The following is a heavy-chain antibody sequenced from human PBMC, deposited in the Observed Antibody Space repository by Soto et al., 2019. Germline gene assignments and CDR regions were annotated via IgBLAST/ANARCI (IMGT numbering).Heavy chain of an antibody. D-gene: IGHD3-3*01. CDR3: AKDAGLIRFLEWLADY. CDR1: GFTFSSYG. J-gene: IGHJ4*02. V-gene: IGHV3-30*18. Sequence: QVQLVESGGGVVQPGRSLRLSCAASGFTFSSYGMHWVRQAPGKGLEWVAVISYDGSNKYYADSVKGRFTISRDNSKNTLYLQMNSLRAEDTAVYYCAKDAGLIRFLEWLADYWGQGTLVTVSS. CDR2: ISYDGSNK.